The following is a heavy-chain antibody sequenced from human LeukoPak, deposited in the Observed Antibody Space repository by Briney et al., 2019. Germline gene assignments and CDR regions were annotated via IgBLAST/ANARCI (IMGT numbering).Heavy chain of an antibody. Sequence: PSETLSLTCTVSGGSISSYYWSWIRQSPGEGLEWIGYIHYRGSTNYNPSLKSRVTISVDTSKNQFSLKRSSLTAADTAVYYCARSVLGYSYGLHIDYWGQGTLVTVSS. V-gene: IGHV4-59*01. J-gene: IGHJ4*02. CDR2: IHYRGST. D-gene: IGHD5-18*01. CDR3: ARSVLGYSYGLHIDY. CDR1: GGSISSYY.